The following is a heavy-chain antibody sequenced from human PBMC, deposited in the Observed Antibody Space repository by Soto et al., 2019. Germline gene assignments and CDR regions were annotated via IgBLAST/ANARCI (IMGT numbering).Heavy chain of an antibody. CDR2: ISYQGTDQ. J-gene: IGHJ6*02. D-gene: IGHD1-26*01. CDR1: GFVFRNYG. Sequence: GGSLRLSCVGSGFVFRNYGMPWVRQAPCRGLEWVAAISYQGTDQYYADSVKGRFEVSRDDSANTLYLQMNNLRVEDTAVYYCAKDLIVPGPLAGMDAWGQGTTVTVSS. V-gene: IGHV3-30*18. CDR3: AKDLIVPGPLAGMDA.